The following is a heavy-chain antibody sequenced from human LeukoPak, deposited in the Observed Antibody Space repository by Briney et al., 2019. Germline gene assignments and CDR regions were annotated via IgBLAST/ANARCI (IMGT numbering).Heavy chain of an antibody. Sequence: GGSLRLSCAASGFTLYSYVVHCVRAAPGKGREWVAFILYDGNNKYSADSVKGRFTNSRDNSKNTLYLQMNSLRAEDTAVYYCASGLFDMGDYWGQGALVTVSS. V-gene: IGHV3-30*02. CDR2: ILYDGNNK. CDR3: ASGLFDMGDY. J-gene: IGHJ4*02. D-gene: IGHD3-9*01. CDR1: GFTLYSYV.